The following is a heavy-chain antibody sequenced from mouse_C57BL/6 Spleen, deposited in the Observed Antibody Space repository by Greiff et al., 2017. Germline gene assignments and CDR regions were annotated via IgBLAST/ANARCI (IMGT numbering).Heavy chain of an antibody. CDR1: GYTFTCYW. D-gene: IGHD2-3*01. CDR3: AIYDGYYGWFAY. V-gene: IGHV1-74*01. J-gene: IGHJ3*01. Sequence: QVQLKQPGAELVKPGASVKVSCKASGYTFTCYWMHWVKQRPGQGLEWIEKIHPSDSVTNYNQKFKGKATLTVDKSSSTAYMQRSSLTSEDSAVYYGAIYDGYYGWFAYWGQGTLVTVSA. CDR2: IHPSDSVT.